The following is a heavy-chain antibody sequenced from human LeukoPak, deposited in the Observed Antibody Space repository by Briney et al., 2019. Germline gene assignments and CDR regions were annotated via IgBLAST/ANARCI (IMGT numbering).Heavy chain of an antibody. CDR1: GYTFSNFG. CDR3: ARESITMVRGGPNWFDP. V-gene: IGHV1-2*02. J-gene: IGHJ5*02. D-gene: IGHD3-10*01. Sequence: ASVRVSCKTSGYTFSNFGINWVRQAPGQGLEWMGWINPNSGGTNYAQKFQGRVTMTRDTSISTAYMELSRLRSDDTAVYYCARESITMVRGGPNWFDPWGQGTLVTVSS. CDR2: INPNSGGT.